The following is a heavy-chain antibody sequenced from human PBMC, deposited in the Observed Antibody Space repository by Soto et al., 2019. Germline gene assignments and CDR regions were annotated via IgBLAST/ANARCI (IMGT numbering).Heavy chain of an antibody. J-gene: IGHJ4*02. CDR1: GFTFSSYA. CDR3: AKEGEHSSGWANFDY. CDR2: ISGSGGST. Sequence: EVQLLESGGDLVQPGGSLRLSCAASGFTFSSYAMSWVRQAPGKGLEWVSAISGSGGSTYYADSVKGRFTISRDNSEXTLYLQMNSLRGEDTAVYYCAKEGEHSSGWANFDYWGQGTLVTVSS. V-gene: IGHV3-23*01. D-gene: IGHD6-19*01.